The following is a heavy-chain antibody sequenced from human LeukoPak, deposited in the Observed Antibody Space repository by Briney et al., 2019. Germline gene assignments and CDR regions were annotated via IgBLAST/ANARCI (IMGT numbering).Heavy chain of an antibody. D-gene: IGHD2-15*01. CDR2: INSDGSST. Sequence: GGSLRLSCAASGFTFSRYWMHWVRQAPGQGLVWVSRINSDGSSTTYADSVKGRFTISRDNAKNTLCLQMNSLRAEDTAVYYCARVFDGWYYFDLWGQGTLVTVSS. CDR3: ARVFDGWYYFDL. J-gene: IGHJ4*02. V-gene: IGHV3-74*03. CDR1: GFTFSRYW.